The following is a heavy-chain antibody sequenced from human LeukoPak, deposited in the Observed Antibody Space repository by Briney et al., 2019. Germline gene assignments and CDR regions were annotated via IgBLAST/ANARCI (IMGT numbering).Heavy chain of an antibody. J-gene: IGHJ4*02. CDR2: INPNSGGT. CDR1: GYTFTGYY. V-gene: IGHV1-2*02. Sequence: ASVKVSCKASGYTFTGYYMHWVRQAPGQGLEWMGWINPNSGGTNYAQKFQGRVTMTRDTSISTAYMELSRLRSDDTAVYYCARGPNWNDVVYFDYWGQGTLVTVSS. D-gene: IGHD1-1*01. CDR3: ARGPNWNDVVYFDY.